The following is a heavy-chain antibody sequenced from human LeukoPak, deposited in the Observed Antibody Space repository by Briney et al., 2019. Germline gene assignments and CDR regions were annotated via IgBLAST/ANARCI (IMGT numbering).Heavy chain of an antibody. Sequence: PSETLSLTCAVYGGSFSGYYWSWIRQPPGKGLEWIGEISHSGSTNYDPSLKSRVTISVDTSKNQFSLKLGSVTAADTAVYYCARVGRAAAGADYWGQGTLVTVSS. CDR3: ARVGRAAAGADY. J-gene: IGHJ4*02. D-gene: IGHD6-13*01. V-gene: IGHV4-34*01. CDR1: GGSFSGYY. CDR2: ISHSGST.